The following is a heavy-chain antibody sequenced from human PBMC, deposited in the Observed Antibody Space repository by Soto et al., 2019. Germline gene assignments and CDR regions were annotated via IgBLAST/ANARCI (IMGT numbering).Heavy chain of an antibody. CDR3: AKFQEVAARTNY. D-gene: IGHD6-13*01. CDR2: ISYDGSNK. J-gene: IGHJ4*02. V-gene: IGHV3-30*18. Sequence: QVQLVESGGGVVQPGRSLRLSCAASGFTFSSYGMHWVRQAPGKGLEWVAVISYDGSNKYYADSVKGRFTISGDNSKNTLYLQMNSLRAEDTAVYYCAKFQEVAARTNYWGQGTLVTVSS. CDR1: GFTFSSYG.